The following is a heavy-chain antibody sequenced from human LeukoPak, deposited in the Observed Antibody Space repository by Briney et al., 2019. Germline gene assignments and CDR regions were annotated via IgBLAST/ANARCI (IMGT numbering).Heavy chain of an antibody. Sequence: PGGSLRLSCAASGCSFDSNTMHWVRQRPGKALEWVSLISRDGGTTYYADSVKGRFTVSRDNSKNSLFLQMSSLRSDVTASYYCVKGETDCSGWYYFHYWGHGTLVTVSS. V-gene: IGHV3-43*01. CDR1: GCSFDSNT. CDR2: ISRDGGTT. D-gene: IGHD6-19*01. J-gene: IGHJ4*01. CDR3: VKGETDCSGWYYFHY.